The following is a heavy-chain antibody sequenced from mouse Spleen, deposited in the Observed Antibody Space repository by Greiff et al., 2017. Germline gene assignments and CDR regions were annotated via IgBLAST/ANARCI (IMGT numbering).Heavy chain of an antibody. D-gene: IGHD1-1*01. J-gene: IGHJ4*01. CDR3: AREEKLLRSDAMDY. CDR1: GYTFTSYW. Sequence: QVQLQQPGAELVKPGASVKLSCKASGYTFTSYWMHWVKQRPGRGLEWIGRIDPNGGGTKYTEKFKSKATLTVDKPSSTAYIQLSSLTSEDSAVYYCAREEKLLRSDAMDYWGQGTSVTVSS. CDR2: IDPNGGGT. V-gene: IGHV1-72*01.